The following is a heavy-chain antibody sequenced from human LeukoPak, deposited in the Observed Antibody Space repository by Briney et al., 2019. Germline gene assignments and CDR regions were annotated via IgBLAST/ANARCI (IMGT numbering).Heavy chain of an antibody. CDR1: GFTFSSYE. V-gene: IGHV3-48*03. CDR3: AELGITMVGGV. CDR2: ISSSGSTI. D-gene: IGHD3-10*02. J-gene: IGHJ6*01. Sequence: GVSLTLSCAASGFTFSSYEMNWVRQAPGEGREWVSYISSSGSTIYYADSVKGRFTISRDNAKNSLYLQMNSLRADDTAVYYCAELGITMVGGVWGKGSTVTISS.